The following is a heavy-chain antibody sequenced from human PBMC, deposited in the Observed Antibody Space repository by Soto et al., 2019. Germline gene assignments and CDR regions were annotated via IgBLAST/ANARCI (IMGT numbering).Heavy chain of an antibody. D-gene: IGHD3-9*01. CDR2: INPSGGST. CDR1: GYTFTSYY. J-gene: IGHJ5*02. Sequence: GASVKVSCKASGYTFTSYYMHWVRQAPGQGLEWMGIINPSGGSTSYAQKFQGRVTMTRDTSTSTVYMELSSLRSEDTAVYYCAREGGLRYFDWLPHNWFDPWGQGTLVTVSS. V-gene: IGHV1-46*01. CDR3: AREGGLRYFDWLPHNWFDP.